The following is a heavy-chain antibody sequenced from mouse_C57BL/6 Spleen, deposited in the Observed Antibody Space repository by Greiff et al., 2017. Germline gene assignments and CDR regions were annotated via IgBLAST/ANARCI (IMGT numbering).Heavy chain of an antibody. CDR2: IRSKSSSYAT. V-gene: IGHV10-3*01. CDR3: VRDDYSYWYFDV. J-gene: IGHJ1*03. CDR1: GFTFNTYA. D-gene: IGHD2-4*01. Sequence: EVKLEESGGGLVQPKGSLKLSCAASGFTFNTYAMHWVRQAPGKGLEWVARIRSKSSSYATYYADSVKDRFTISRDDSQSMLYLQMNNLKTEDTAMYYCVRDDYSYWYFDVWGTGTTVTVSS.